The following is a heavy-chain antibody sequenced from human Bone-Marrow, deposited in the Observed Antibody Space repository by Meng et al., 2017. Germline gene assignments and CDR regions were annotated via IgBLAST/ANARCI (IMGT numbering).Heavy chain of an antibody. V-gene: IGHV3-23*01. Sequence: GGSLRLSCAASGFTFSNAWMSWVRQAPGKGLEWVSAISGSGSSTYYADSVKGRFTISRDNSKNTLYLQMNSLRAEDTAVYYCAKDPYPYSSSSYFDYWGQGTLVTVSS. CDR2: ISGSGSST. J-gene: IGHJ4*02. CDR3: AKDPYPYSSSSYFDY. CDR1: GFTFSNAW. D-gene: IGHD6-6*01.